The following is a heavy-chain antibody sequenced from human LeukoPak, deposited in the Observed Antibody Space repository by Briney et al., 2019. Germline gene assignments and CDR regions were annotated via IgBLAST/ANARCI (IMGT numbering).Heavy chain of an antibody. CDR2: INHSGST. V-gene: IGHV4-39*07. D-gene: IGHD3-3*01. CDR1: GGSISSGDYY. Sequence: PSETLSLTCTVSGGSISSGDYYWSRIRQPPGKGLEWIGEINHSGSTNYNPSLKSRVTISVDTSKNQFSLKLSSVTAADTAVYYCARGRPGPEYDFWSGXPPXYXXXXXDVWXXGTTVTVS. CDR3: ARGRPGPEYDFWSGXPPXYXXXXXDV. J-gene: IGHJ6*02.